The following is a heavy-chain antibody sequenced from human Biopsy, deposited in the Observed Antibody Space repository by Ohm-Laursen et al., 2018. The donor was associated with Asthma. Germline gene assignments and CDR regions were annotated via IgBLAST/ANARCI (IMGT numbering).Heavy chain of an antibody. D-gene: IGHD2-2*01. J-gene: IGHJ6*02. CDR1: GFTVSSNG. CDR3: AKTLHNTSGQEVGGMDV. Sequence: SLRLSCTASGFTVSSNGMSWVRQPPGKGLEWVSVIYSGGGTFYADSVKGRVTISRDNAENSLYLQMNSLRTEDTGVYYCAKTLHNTSGQEVGGMDVWGQGTTVTVSS. V-gene: IGHV3-53*01. CDR2: IYSGGGT.